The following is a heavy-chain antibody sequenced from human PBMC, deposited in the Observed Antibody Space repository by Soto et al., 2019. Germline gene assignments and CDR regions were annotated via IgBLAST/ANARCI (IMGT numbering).Heavy chain of an antibody. CDR2: IYYSGRT. V-gene: IGHV4-39*01. Sequence: QLQLQESGPGLVKPSETLSLTCTVSGGSISSSTYYWGWIRQPPGKGLEWIARIYYSGRTHYNPSLEIRVNITVDTPTNQSYLWLSSVTAADAALYYCARQSSGSSSSWCPVWGQGTMVTVSS. D-gene: IGHD6-13*01. CDR3: ARQSSGSSSSWCPV. CDR1: GGSISSSTYY. J-gene: IGHJ3*01.